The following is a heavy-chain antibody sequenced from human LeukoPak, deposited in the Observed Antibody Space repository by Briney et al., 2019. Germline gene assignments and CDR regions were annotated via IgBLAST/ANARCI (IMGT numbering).Heavy chain of an antibody. D-gene: IGHD3-16*01. Sequence: SKTLSLTCTVPGGSISGFHWSWIRQPPGKGLEYIGDVFYSGGTNYNSSLKSRLTISVDTSRNQFSLKLTSVTAADTAVYYCARLYAGAYTRLDPWGQGTLVAVSS. CDR1: GGSISGFH. J-gene: IGHJ5*02. V-gene: IGHV4-59*08. CDR2: VFYSGGT. CDR3: ARLYAGAYTRLDP.